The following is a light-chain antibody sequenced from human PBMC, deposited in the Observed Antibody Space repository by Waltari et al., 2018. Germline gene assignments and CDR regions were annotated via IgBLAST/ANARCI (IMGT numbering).Light chain of an antibody. Sequence: SYELTQPPSVSVAPGQTARITCDGDKIGSKNVHWYQHKPGQAPVLVVYDDGDRPSGSPERSSASNTGNTAALTTSRVDAGDEAEYYCQVWDSGSNHYVFGTVTKVTVL. J-gene: IGLJ1*01. CDR1: KIGSKN. CDR3: QVWDSGSNHYV. V-gene: IGLV3-21*02. CDR2: DDG.